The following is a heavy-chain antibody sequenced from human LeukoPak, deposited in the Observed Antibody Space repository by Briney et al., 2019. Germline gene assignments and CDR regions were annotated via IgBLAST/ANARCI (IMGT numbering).Heavy chain of an antibody. V-gene: IGHV4/OR15-8*02. CDR2: ISLAGQT. CDR1: GGSISGTDW. J-gene: IGHJ4*02. CDR3: SRESGPFCPFGY. D-gene: IGHD1-26*01. Sequence: SETLSLTCGVSGGSISGTDWWSWVRQPPGQGLEWIGEISLAGQTNYNPSLNGRVTMSLDKSSNQLSLHLTSVTAADTATYFCSRESGPFCPFGYWGQGTLVIVSS.